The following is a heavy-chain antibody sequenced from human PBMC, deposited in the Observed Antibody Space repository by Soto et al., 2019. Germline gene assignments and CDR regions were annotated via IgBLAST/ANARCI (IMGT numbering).Heavy chain of an antibody. CDR2: ISNIGFT. CDR3: ARETFARAQYNWNYAQIDNWFDP. D-gene: IGHD1-7*01. J-gene: IGHJ5*02. V-gene: IGHV4-59*11. CDR1: GGSISSINNHFSNHY. Sequence: SETLSLTCTVSGGSISSINNHFSNHYCSWIRLSPGKGLEWIGYISNIGFTRYNPSLKSRVTISVDTSKNQFSLKLSSVTAADAAVYYCARETFARAQYNWNYAQIDNWFDPWGQGTLVTVS.